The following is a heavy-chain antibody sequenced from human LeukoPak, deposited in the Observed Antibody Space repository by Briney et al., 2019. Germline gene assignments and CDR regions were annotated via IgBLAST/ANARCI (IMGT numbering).Heavy chain of an antibody. CDR2: MSPNSGDT. D-gene: IGHD7-27*01. CDR1: GYTFTSYD. V-gene: IGHV1-8*01. J-gene: IGHJ4*02. Sequence: ASVKVSCKASGYTFTSYDFNWVRQATGQRPEWMGWMSPNSGDTGYAQKFQDRVTMTRNTSISTAYMELSSLKSDDTAVYYCARGPPNWGYDYWGPGTLVTVSS. CDR3: ARGPPNWGYDY.